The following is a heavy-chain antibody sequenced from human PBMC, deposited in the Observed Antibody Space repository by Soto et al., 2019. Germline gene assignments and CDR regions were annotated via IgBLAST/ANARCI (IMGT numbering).Heavy chain of an antibody. CDR1: GGSISSGDYY. CDR3: AREGESIFENWFDP. D-gene: IGHD3-3*01. J-gene: IGHJ5*02. CDR2: IYYSGST. V-gene: IGHV4-30-4*01. Sequence: SETLSLTCTDSGGSISSGDYYWSWIRQPPGKGLEWIGYIYYSGSTYYNPSLKSRVTISVDTSKNQFSLKLSSVTAADTAVYYCAREGESIFENWFDPWGQGTLVTVSS.